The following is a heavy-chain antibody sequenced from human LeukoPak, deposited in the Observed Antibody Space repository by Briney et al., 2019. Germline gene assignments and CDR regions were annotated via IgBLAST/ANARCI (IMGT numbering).Heavy chain of an antibody. V-gene: IGHV1-8*01. D-gene: IGHD1-26*01. J-gene: IGHJ5*02. CDR2: MNPNSGNT. CDR3: ARGVRYSGSPKWFDP. CDR1: GYTFTSYD. Sequence: GESLKISCKGSGYTFTSYDINWVRQATGQGLEWMGWMNPNSGNTGYAQKFQGRVTITTDESTSTAYMELSSLRSEDTAVYYCARGVRYSGSPKWFDPWGQGTLVTVSS.